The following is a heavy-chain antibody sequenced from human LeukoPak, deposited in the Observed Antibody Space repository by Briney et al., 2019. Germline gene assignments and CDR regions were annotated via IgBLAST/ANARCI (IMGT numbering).Heavy chain of an antibody. J-gene: IGHJ4*02. D-gene: IGHD3-16*01. CDR2: INQDGSEK. V-gene: IGHV3-7*01. Sequence: GGSLRLSCAASGFTFSSYWMSWVRQAPGKGLEWVAYINQDGSEKNYADSVKGRFTISRDNAKNSLYLQMNSLRAEDTAVYYCARGGSIGSVDYWGQGTLVTVSS. CDR1: GFTFSSYW. CDR3: ARGGSIGSVDY.